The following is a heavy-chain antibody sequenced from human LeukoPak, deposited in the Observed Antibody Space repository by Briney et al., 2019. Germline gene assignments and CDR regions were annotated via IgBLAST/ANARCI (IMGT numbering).Heavy chain of an antibody. CDR3: ARRRSDSRMDS. CDR2: ISYDGGNK. Sequence: GGSLRLSCAASGFTFSTYGMHWVRQAPGKGLEWVAVISYDGGNKYYADSVKGRFTISRDNSKNTLYLQMNSLRAEDTAVYYCARRRSDSRMDSWGQGTLVTVSS. J-gene: IGHJ4*02. CDR1: GFTFSTYG. V-gene: IGHV3-30*03. D-gene: IGHD2-8*01.